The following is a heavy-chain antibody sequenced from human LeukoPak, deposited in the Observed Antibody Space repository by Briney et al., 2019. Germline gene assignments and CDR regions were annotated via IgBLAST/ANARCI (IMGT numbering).Heavy chain of an antibody. Sequence: PGGSLRLSCAASGFAFGDYALHWVRQLPGKGLEWVSGITWNSGSIGYADSVKGRFTISRDNAKNSLYLQMNSLRAEDMALYYCAKDRSRGYDAFDIWGQGTMVTVSS. V-gene: IGHV3-9*03. D-gene: IGHD6-13*01. CDR2: ITWNSGSI. CDR1: GFAFGDYA. CDR3: AKDRSRGYDAFDI. J-gene: IGHJ3*02.